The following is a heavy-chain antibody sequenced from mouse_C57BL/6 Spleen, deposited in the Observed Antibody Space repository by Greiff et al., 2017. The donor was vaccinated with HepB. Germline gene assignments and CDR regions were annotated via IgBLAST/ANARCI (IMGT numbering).Heavy chain of an antibody. Sequence: VQLQQPGAELVKPGASVKMSCKASGYTFTSYWITWVKQRPGQGLEWIGDIYPGSGSTNYNEKFKSKATLTVDQSSSTAYMQLSSLTSEDSAVYYCARSDYDYDGYAMDYWGQGTSVTVSS. V-gene: IGHV1-55*01. D-gene: IGHD2-4*01. CDR1: GYTFTSYW. J-gene: IGHJ4*01. CDR2: IYPGSGST. CDR3: ARSDYDYDGYAMDY.